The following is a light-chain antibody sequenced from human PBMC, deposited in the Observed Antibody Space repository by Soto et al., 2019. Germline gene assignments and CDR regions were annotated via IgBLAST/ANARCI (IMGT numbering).Light chain of an antibody. CDR3: GAWDISLSAYV. J-gene: IGLJ1*01. CDR2: ENN. CDR1: SSNIESNY. Sequence: QSSLTQPPSLSAAPGQKVTISCSGRSSNIESNYVSWFQQPPGTAPNLLIYENNKRPSGIPDRFSASKSGTSATLVITGLQTGDEADYFCGAWDISLSAYVFGTGTKATVL. V-gene: IGLV1-51*02.